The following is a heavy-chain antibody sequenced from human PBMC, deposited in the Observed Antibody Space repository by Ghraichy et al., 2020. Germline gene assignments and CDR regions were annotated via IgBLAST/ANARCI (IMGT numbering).Heavy chain of an antibody. J-gene: IGHJ3*02. CDR3: ARAGAGDYGDYVGAFDI. CDR2: IKQDGSEK. CDR1: GFTFSIYW. D-gene: IGHD4-17*01. V-gene: IGHV3-7*01. Sequence: GGSLRLSCAASGFTFSIYWMSWVRHAPGKGLEWVANIKQDGSEKYYVDSVKGRFTISRDNAKNSLYLQMHSLRAEDTAVYYCARAGAGDYGDYVGAFDIWGQGTMVTVSS.